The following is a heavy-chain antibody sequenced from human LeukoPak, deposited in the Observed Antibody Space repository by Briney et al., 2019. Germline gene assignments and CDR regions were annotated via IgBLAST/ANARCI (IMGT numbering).Heavy chain of an antibody. Sequence: MPSETLSLTCTVSGGSISSYYWGWIRQPPGKGLEWIGSIYYSGSTYYNPSLKSRVTISVDTSKNQFSLKLSSVTAADTAVYYCARLNQWELLFDYWGQGTLVTVSS. CDR1: GGSISSYY. CDR2: IYYSGST. D-gene: IGHD1-26*01. CDR3: ARLNQWELLFDY. V-gene: IGHV4-39*01. J-gene: IGHJ4*02.